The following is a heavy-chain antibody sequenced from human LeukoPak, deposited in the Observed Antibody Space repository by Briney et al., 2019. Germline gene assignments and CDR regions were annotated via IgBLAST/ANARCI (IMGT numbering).Heavy chain of an antibody. Sequence: ASVKVSFKASGYTFTGYYMHWVRQAPGQGLEWMGWINPNSGGTNYAQKFQGRVTMTRDTSISTAYMELSRLRSDDTAVYYCARTSRIVVPAAIDAFDIWGQGTMVTVSS. J-gene: IGHJ3*02. D-gene: IGHD2-2*01. CDR2: INPNSGGT. V-gene: IGHV1-2*02. CDR3: ARTSRIVVPAAIDAFDI. CDR1: GYTFTGYY.